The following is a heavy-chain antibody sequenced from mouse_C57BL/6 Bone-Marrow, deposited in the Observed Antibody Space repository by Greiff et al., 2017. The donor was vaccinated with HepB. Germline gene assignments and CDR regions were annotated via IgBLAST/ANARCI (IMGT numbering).Heavy chain of an antibody. Sequence: VQLQQSGPELVKPGASVKISCKASGYAFSSSWMNWVKQRPGKGLEWIGRIYPGDGDTNYNGKFKGKATLTADKSSSTAYMQLSILTSEDSAVDICARYYGSNHYARDYWGQGTSVTVSS. D-gene: IGHD1-1*01. CDR1: GYAFSSSW. J-gene: IGHJ4*01. CDR3: ARYYGSNHYARDY. CDR2: IYPGDGDT. V-gene: IGHV1-82*01.